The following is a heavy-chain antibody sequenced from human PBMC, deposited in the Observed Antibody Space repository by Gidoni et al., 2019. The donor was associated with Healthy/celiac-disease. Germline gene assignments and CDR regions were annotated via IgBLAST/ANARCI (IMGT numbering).Heavy chain of an antibody. J-gene: IGHJ4*02. V-gene: IGHV1-46*01. CDR1: GYTFTSYY. D-gene: IGHD4-17*01. Sequence: QVQLVQSGAEVKKPGASVKVSCKASGYTFTSYYMHWVRQAPGQGLEWMGIINPSGGSTSYAQKFQGRVTMTRDTSTSTVYMELSSLRSEDTAVYYCARASDYGGNGGWGSQPNYFDYWGQGTLVTVSS. CDR2: INPSGGST. CDR3: ARASDYGGNGGWGSQPNYFDY.